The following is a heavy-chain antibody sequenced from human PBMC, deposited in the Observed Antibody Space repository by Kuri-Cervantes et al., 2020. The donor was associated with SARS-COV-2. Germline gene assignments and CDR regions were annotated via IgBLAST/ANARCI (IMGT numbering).Heavy chain of an antibody. CDR2: INHSGST. J-gene: IGHJ4*02. D-gene: IGHD3-10*01. CDR1: GGSFSGYY. Sequence: SETLSLTCAVYGGSFSGYYWSWIRQPPGKGLEWIGEINHSGSTNYNPSLNSRVTISIDTSNNHFSLRPSSVTAADTAVYYCASLGGGSGSAVASDYWGQGTLVTVSS. CDR3: ASLGGGSGSAVASDY. V-gene: IGHV4-34*01.